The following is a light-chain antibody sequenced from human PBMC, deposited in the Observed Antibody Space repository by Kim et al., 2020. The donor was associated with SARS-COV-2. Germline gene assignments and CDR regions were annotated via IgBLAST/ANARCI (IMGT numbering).Light chain of an antibody. V-gene: IGLV1-44*01. Sequence: QSVSISCSRTSSNIGENPVNWYQQLPGMAPRLLIEDSDQRPSKIPDRFSAFKSGTSASLAISGLQSEDEADYYCAAWDDTLNAVLFGGGTQLTVL. J-gene: IGLJ3*02. CDR1: SSNIGENP. CDR3: AAWDDTLNAVL. CDR2: DSD.